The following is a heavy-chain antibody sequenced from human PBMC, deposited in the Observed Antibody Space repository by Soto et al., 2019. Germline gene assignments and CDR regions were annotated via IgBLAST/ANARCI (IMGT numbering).Heavy chain of an antibody. CDR3: ARHGGGSHYAFDY. CDR2: IGPSGAT. CDR1: GGPLSDYN. Sequence: QVQLQQWGAGLLKPSETLSLTCGVSGGPLSDYNWSWIRQAPGAGLEWIGEIGPSGATNYNPSLRSRVTLSQDMSKGQFSLRLTSVPAADTAVYHCARHGGGSHYAFDYWGQGALITVSS. V-gene: IGHV4-34*01. J-gene: IGHJ4*02. D-gene: IGHD1-26*01.